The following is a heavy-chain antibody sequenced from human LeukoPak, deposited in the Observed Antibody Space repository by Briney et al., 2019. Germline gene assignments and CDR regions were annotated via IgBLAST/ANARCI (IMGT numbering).Heavy chain of an antibody. CDR2: IYYSGST. J-gene: IGHJ3*02. CDR3: ARAHKLNAFDI. D-gene: IGHD1-1*01. Sequence: SETLSLTCTVSGGSISSSYWGWIRQPPGKGLEWIGYIYYSGSTNYKPSLKSRVTISVDTSKNQFSLNLRSVTAADTAVYYCARAHKLNAFDIWGQGTMVTVSS. CDR1: GGSISSSY. V-gene: IGHV4-59*01.